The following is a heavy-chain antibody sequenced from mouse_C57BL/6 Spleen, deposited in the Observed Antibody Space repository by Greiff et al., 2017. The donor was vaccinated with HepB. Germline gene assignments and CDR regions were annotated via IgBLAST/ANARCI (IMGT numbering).Heavy chain of an antibody. CDR2: IWSGGST. D-gene: IGHD2-5*01. CDR3: ARAYYSNHHWYFDV. Sequence: QVQLKESGPGLVQPSQSLSITCTVSGFSLTSYGVHWVRQSPGKGLEWLGVIWSGGSTDYNAAFISRLSISKDNSTSQVFFKMNSLQADDTAIYYCARAYYSNHHWYFDVWGTGTTVTVSS. V-gene: IGHV2-2*01. CDR1: GFSLTSYG. J-gene: IGHJ1*03.